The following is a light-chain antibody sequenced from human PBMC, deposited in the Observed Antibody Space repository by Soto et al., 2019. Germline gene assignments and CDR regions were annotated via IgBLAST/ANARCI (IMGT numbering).Light chain of an antibody. CDR3: CSYAGNSWV. V-gene: IGLV2-11*01. CDR1: SSDVGGYNY. J-gene: IGLJ3*02. CDR2: DVI. Sequence: QSALTQPRSVSVSPGQSVTISCTGTSSDVGGYNYVSWYQQYPGKAPKLIIYDVIKRPSGVPDRFSGSKSGNTASLTISGLQAEDEADYHCCSYAGNSWVFGGGTKLTVL.